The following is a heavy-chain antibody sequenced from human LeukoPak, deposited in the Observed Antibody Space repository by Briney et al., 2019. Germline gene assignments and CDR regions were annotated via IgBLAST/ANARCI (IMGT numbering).Heavy chain of an antibody. Sequence: PGGSLRLSCAASGFTFSSYGMSWVRQAPGKGLEWVSAISGSGGSTYYADSVKGRFTISRDNSKNTPYLQMNSLRAEDTAVYYCAKDLTASIAEYFQHWGQGTLVTVSS. CDR2: ISGSGGST. CDR3: AKDLTASIAEYFQH. V-gene: IGHV3-23*01. J-gene: IGHJ1*01. CDR1: GFTFSSYG. D-gene: IGHD5-18*01.